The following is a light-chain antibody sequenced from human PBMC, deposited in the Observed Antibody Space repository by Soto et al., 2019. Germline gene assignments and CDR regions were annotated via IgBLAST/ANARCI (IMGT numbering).Light chain of an antibody. CDR3: QQYNIYPLT. V-gene: IGKV1D-16*01. J-gene: IGKJ4*01. CDR2: AAS. Sequence: DVQMTQSPSSLSASVGDRVTITCRASQDIKDWLARYQQKPAKAPKSLISAASNLQPGVPSRFSGSGSGTEFTLTITSLQPEDSATYYCQQYNIYPLTFGGGTKVEIK. CDR1: QDIKDW.